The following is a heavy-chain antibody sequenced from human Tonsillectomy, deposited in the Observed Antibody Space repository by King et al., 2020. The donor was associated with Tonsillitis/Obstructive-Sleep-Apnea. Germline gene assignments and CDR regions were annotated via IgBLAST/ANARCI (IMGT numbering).Heavy chain of an antibody. CDR2: IWYDGSNK. CDR3: ARDRAVAGLLPERSDAFDI. D-gene: IGHD6-19*01. V-gene: IGHV3-33*01. Sequence: VQLVESGGGVVQPGRSLRLSCAASGFTFSSYGMHWVRQAPGKGLEWVAVIWYDGSNKYYADSVKGRFTISRDNSKNTLYLQMNSLRAEDTAVYYCARDRAVAGLLPERSDAFDIWGQGTMVTVSS. J-gene: IGHJ3*02. CDR1: GFTFSSYG.